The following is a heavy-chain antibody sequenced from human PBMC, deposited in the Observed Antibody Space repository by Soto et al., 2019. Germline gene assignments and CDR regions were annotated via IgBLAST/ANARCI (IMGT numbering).Heavy chain of an antibody. D-gene: IGHD3-22*01. CDR3: ARDNYDGSGYYFLAVDY. CDR1: GFTFSTYS. J-gene: IGHJ4*02. CDR2: ISSSSSYI. V-gene: IGHV3-21*01. Sequence: EVHLVESGGGLVKPGGSLRLSCAASGFTFSTYSMNWVRQAPGKGLEWVSSISSSSSYIYYADSVKGRFTISRDNAKNSLYLQMNSLRAEDTAVYYCARDNYDGSGYYFLAVDYWGQGTLVTVSS.